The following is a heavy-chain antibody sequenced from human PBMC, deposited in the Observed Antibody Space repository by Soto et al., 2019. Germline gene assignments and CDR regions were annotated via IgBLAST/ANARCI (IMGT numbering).Heavy chain of an antibody. J-gene: IGHJ6*03. CDR1: GGSFSGYY. CDR2: INHSGST. V-gene: IGHV4-34*01. CDR3: ARRHNCRGYYCYYYMDV. D-gene: IGHD2-21*01. Sequence: SETLSLTCAVYGGSFSGYYWSWIRQPPGKGLEWIGEINHSGSTNYNPSLKSRVTISVDTSKNQFSLKLSSVTAADTAVYYCARRHNCRGYYCYYYMDVWGKGATVTVSS.